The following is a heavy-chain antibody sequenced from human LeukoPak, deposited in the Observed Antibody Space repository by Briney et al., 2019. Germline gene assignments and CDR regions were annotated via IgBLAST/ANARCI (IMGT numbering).Heavy chain of an antibody. D-gene: IGHD6-13*01. V-gene: IGHV3-33*01. Sequence: PGGSLRLSCAASGISFSANGMHWVRQAPGKGLEWVAVIWYDGSRESYTDSVQGRFTISRDNSKTTLYLQMNSLRAEATAVYYCARCWQQRVFYFDYGGQGTLVTVSS. CDR3: ARCWQQRVFYFDY. CDR2: IWYDGSRE. CDR1: GISFSANG. J-gene: IGHJ4*02.